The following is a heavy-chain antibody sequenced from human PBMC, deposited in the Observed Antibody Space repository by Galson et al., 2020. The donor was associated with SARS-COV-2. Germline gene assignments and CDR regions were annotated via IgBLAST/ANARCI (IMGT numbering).Heavy chain of an antibody. J-gene: IGHJ2*01. CDR1: GYDFSGYW. Sequence: GESLKISCKGSGYDFSGYWIAWVRRMPGKGLGWMGFIYPGDSDPQYSPSFQGQVTISADKYISTVYLQWSSLQASDTAMYYCARALLYETNYYWYLDLWGRGTLVTAS. D-gene: IGHD3-16*02. CDR3: ARALLYETNYYWYLDL. CDR2: IYPGDSDP. V-gene: IGHV5-51*01.